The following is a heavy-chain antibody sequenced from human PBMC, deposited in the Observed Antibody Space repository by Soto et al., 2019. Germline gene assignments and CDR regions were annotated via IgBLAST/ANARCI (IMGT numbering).Heavy chain of an antibody. CDR1: GGTFSSYA. J-gene: IGHJ4*02. CDR3: ARDPDQRGGLNDY. V-gene: IGHV1-69*13. Sequence: ASVKVSCKASGGTFSSYAISWVRQAPGQGLEWMGGIIPIFGTANYAQKFQGRVTITADESTSTAYMELSSLRSEDTAVYYCARDPDQRGGLNDYWGQGTLVTVSS. CDR2: IIPIFGTA. D-gene: IGHD2-2*01.